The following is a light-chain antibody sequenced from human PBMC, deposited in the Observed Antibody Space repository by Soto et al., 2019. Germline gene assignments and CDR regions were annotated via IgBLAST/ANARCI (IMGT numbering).Light chain of an antibody. CDR2: EVN. J-gene: IGLJ1*01. CDR1: SSDVGTYDL. Sequence: QSVLTQPASVSGSPGQLIIISCTGVSSDVGTYDLVSWYQQHPGKAPKFMIYEVNKRASGVSNRFSGSKSGNTASLTISGLQAEDEADYYCCSYAGSRTYVFGTGTKVTVL. CDR3: CSYAGSRTYV. V-gene: IGLV2-23*02.